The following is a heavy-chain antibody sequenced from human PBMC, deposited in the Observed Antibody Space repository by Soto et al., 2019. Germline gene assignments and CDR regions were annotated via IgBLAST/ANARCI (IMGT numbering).Heavy chain of an antibody. CDR1: GVSVSTGGYF. Sequence: LSLTCTVSGVSVSTGGYFWTWIRQHPEKGLEWIGNIYYSGMTYYNPSLRGRVSISLDPSESQFSLKLNSVTAADTAVYYCARDSSGPGYSYGKFDYWGQGALVTVSS. J-gene: IGHJ4*02. CDR3: ARDSSGPGYSYGKFDY. D-gene: IGHD5-18*01. CDR2: IYYSGMT. V-gene: IGHV4-31*03.